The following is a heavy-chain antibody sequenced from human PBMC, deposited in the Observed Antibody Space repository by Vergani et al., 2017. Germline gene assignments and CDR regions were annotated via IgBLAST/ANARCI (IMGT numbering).Heavy chain of an antibody. CDR3: ARGPRYCSGGSCYSGPGYYYYMDV. CDR2: INPSGGST. V-gene: IGHV1-46*01. Sequence: QVQLVQSGAEVKKPGASVKVSCKASGYTFTSYYMHWVRQAPGQGLEWMGIINPSGGSTSYAQKFQGRVTMTRDTSTNTVYMELSSLRSEDTAVYYCARGPRYCSGGSCYSGPGYYYYMDVWGKGTTVTVSS. CDR1: GYTFTSYY. J-gene: IGHJ6*03. D-gene: IGHD2-15*01.